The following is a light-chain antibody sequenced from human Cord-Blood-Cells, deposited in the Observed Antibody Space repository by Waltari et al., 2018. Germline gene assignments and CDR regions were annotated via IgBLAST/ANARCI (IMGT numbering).Light chain of an antibody. CDR2: DAS. J-gene: IGKJ4*01. Sequence: DIQTTQSTSSLSASVGDRVTITCQASQDISNNLYWYQQKPGKAPKLLIYDASNLETGVPSRFSGSRSGTDFTFTISSLQPEDIATYYCQQYDNLPLTFGGGTKVEIK. CDR3: QQYDNLPLT. CDR1: QDISNN. V-gene: IGKV1-33*01.